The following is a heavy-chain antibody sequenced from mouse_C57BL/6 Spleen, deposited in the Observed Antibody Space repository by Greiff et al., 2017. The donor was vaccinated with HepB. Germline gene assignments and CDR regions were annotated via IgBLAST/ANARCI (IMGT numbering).Heavy chain of an antibody. CDR2: IYPRDGST. CDR3: AREGRITTVVAHWYFDV. D-gene: IGHD1-1*01. J-gene: IGHJ1*03. Sequence: VQLQQSDAELVKPGASVKISCKVSGYTFTDHTIHWMKQRPEQGLEWIGYIYPRDGSTKYNEKFKGKATLTAHKSSSTAYMQLNSLTSEDSAVYFCAREGRITTVVAHWYFDVWGTGTTVTVSS. V-gene: IGHV1-78*01. CDR1: GYTFTDHT.